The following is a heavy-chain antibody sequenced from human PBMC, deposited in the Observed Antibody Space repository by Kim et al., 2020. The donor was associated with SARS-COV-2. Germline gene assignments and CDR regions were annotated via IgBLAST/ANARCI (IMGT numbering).Heavy chain of an antibody. CDR3: AREEVVVAATPGVVGVYFDY. J-gene: IGHJ4*02. D-gene: IGHD2-15*01. CDR2: INHSGST. CDR1: GGSFSGYY. V-gene: IGHV4-34*01. Sequence: SETLSLTCAVYGGSFSGYYWSWIRQPPGKGLEWIGEINHSGSTNYNPSLKSRVTISVDTSKNQFSLKLSSVTAADTAVYYCAREEVVVAATPGVVGVYFDYWGQGTLVTVSS.